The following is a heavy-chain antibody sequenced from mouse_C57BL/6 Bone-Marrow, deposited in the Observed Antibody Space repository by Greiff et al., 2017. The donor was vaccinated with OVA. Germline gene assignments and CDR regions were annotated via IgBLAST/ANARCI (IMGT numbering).Heavy chain of an antibody. Sequence: QVQLQQSGAELARPGASVKLSCKASGYTFTSYGISWVKQRTGQGLEWIGEIYPRSGNTYYNEKFKGKATLTADKSSSTAYMELRSLTSEDSAVYFCAREGTTWDYWYFDVWGTGTTVTVAS. CDR3: AREGTTWDYWYFDV. V-gene: IGHV1-81*01. J-gene: IGHJ1*03. CDR1: GYTFTSYG. CDR2: IYPRSGNT. D-gene: IGHD5-5*01.